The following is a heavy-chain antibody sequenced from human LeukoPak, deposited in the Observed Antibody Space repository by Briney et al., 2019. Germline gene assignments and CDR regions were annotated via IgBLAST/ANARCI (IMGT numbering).Heavy chain of an antibody. CDR2: IRSKPNNYAT. Sequence: GGSLRLSCAASGFTFSGSAMHWVRQASGKGLEWVGRIRSKPNNYATAYAASVKRRFTVSRDDSKNTAYLQMNSLKTEDTAMYYCIRPNGGDAFDIWGQGTMVTVSS. CDR3: IRPNGGDAFDI. V-gene: IGHV3-73*01. CDR1: GFTFSGSA. J-gene: IGHJ3*02. D-gene: IGHD7-27*01.